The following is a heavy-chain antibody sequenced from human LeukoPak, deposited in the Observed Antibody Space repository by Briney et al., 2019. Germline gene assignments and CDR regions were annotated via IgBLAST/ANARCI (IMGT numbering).Heavy chain of an antibody. CDR1: GGSFSGYY. CDR3: ARGDRYSSSWPFDY. V-gene: IGHV4-34*01. Sequence: SETLSLTCAVYGGSFSGYYWSWIRQPPGKGLEWIGEINHSGSTNYNPSLKSRVTTSVDTSKNQFSLKLSSVTAADTAVYYCARGDRYSSSWPFDYWGQGTLVTVSS. CDR2: INHSGST. J-gene: IGHJ4*02. D-gene: IGHD6-13*01.